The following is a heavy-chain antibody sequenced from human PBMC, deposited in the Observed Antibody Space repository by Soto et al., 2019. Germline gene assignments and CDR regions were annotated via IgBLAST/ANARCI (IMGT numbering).Heavy chain of an antibody. Sequence: GGSLTLSCAASGFTFVSNAWCLVRQDPRKELESVSAISGSGGSTYYADSVKGRFTISRDNSKNTLYLQMNSLRAEDTAVYYCAKDGPTRYCSGGSCYSASPRNNWFDPWGQGT. CDR3: AKDGPTRYCSGGSCYSASPRNNWFDP. V-gene: IGHV3-23*01. D-gene: IGHD2-15*01. CDR1: GFTFVSNA. CDR2: ISGSGGST. J-gene: IGHJ5*02.